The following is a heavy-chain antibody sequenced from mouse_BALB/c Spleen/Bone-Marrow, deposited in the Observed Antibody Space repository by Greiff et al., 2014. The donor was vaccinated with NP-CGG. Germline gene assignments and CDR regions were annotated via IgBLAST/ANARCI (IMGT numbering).Heavy chain of an antibody. CDR1: GFTFSTYA. V-gene: IGHV5-9-3*01. CDR2: ISSSGSYT. J-gene: IGHJ1*01. CDR3: SRLRMITTYFDV. Sequence: EVQVVESGGGLAKPGGSLQLSCAASGFTFSTYAMSWVRQTPEKRLEWVATISSSGSYTYYPDSVKGRFTISRDNAKNTLYLQISSLRSEDTAMFYCSRLRMITTYFDVWGAGTTVTVSS. D-gene: IGHD2-4*01.